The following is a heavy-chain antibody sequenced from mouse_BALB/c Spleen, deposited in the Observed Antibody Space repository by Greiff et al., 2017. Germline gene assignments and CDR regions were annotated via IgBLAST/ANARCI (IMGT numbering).Heavy chain of an antibody. V-gene: IGHV5-17*02. Sequence: EVKVVESGGGLVQPGGSRKLSCAASGFTFSSFGMHWVRQAPEKGLEWVAYISSGSSTIYYADTVKGRFTISRDNPKNTLFLQMTSLRSEDTAMYYCARRGDGSAFDYWGQGTTLTVSS. D-gene: IGHD1-1*01. J-gene: IGHJ2*01. CDR3: ARRGDGSAFDY. CDR2: ISSGSSTI. CDR1: GFTFSSFG.